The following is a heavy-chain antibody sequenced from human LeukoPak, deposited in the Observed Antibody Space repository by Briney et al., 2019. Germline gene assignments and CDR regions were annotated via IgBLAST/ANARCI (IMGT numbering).Heavy chain of an antibody. D-gene: IGHD6-13*01. Sequence: ASVKVSCKAFGYTFTRNFMHWVRQAPGQRLEWMGWINTGNGNTKYSQEFQGRVTLTRDTSASTAYMELSSLRSEDMAVYYCARGVGSSWFDPWGQGTLVTVSS. CDR2: INTGNGNT. V-gene: IGHV1-3*03. CDR1: GYTFTRNF. CDR3: ARGVGSSWFDP. J-gene: IGHJ5*02.